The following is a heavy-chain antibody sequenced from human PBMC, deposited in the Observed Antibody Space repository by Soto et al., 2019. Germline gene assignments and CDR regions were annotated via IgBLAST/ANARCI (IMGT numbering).Heavy chain of an antibody. CDR3: ARALYYYDNSGLAY. J-gene: IGHJ4*02. CDR1: GYTFTSYG. V-gene: IGHV1-18*01. Sequence: QVRLEQSGPEVKKTGASVKVSCKASGYTFTSYGISWVRQAPGQGLEWMGWINIYSGDANYAQRFQDRVTMTRDTSTNTVYMEMRSLRSDDTAVYYCARALYYYDNSGLAYLGQGTLVTVSS. CDR2: INIYSGDA. D-gene: IGHD3-22*01.